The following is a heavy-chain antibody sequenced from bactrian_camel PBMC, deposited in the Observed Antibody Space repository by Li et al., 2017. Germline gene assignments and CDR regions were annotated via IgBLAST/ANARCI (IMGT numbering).Heavy chain of an antibody. CDR1: GFTFSGVF. CDR3: ANLGDYGLEAH. J-gene: IGHJ4*01. CDR2: IDSSGGRT. D-gene: IGHD5*01. Sequence: VQLVESGGGLVQPGGSLRLSCAVSGFTFSGVFMSWVRQAPGKGLEWVSTIDSSGGRTFYADSVKGRFTISRDNAKNTLYLQLNSLKTEDTAMYYCANLGDYGLEAHWGQGTQVTVS. V-gene: IGHV3S40*01.